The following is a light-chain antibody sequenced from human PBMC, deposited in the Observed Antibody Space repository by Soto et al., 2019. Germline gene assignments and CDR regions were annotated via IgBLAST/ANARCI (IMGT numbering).Light chain of an antibody. CDR3: SSYAGNNNLYV. V-gene: IGLV2-8*01. CDR2: EVT. CDR1: SSDVGYYDY. Sequence: QSALTQPPSASGFPGQSVTISCTGTSSDVGYYDYVSWYQQHPGKAPKLVIYEVTKRPSGVPDRVSASKSGNTASLTVSGLRAEDEADYYCSSYAGNNNLYVFGTGTKLTVL. J-gene: IGLJ1*01.